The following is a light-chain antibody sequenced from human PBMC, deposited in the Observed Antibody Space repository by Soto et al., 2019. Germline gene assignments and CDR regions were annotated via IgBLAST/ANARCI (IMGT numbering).Light chain of an antibody. CDR1: QSVSSSR. J-gene: IGKJ4*01. Sequence: ENVLTQSPGTLSLFPGERATLSCRASQSVSSSRLAWYQHKPGQAPRLLIYGASNRATGIPERFSGSGSGTDFTLTISRLGPEDFAVYYCQHCGMSPLTFGGGTKVEIK. V-gene: IGKV3-20*01. CDR2: GAS. CDR3: QHCGMSPLT.